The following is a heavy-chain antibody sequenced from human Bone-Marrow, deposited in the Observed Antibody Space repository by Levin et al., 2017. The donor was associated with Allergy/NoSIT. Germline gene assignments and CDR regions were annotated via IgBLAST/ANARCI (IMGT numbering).Heavy chain of an antibody. D-gene: IGHD2-15*01. Sequence: GGSLKISCAASGFTVSTHYMTWVRQAPGKGLEWVSVIYGDGSTYHADSVKGRFTISRDSSKNTLYLQMNSLRAEDTAVYYCAILATTPVWASDIWGRGTVVTVSS. J-gene: IGHJ3*02. CDR3: AILATTPVWASDI. V-gene: IGHV3-53*01. CDR2: IYGDGST. CDR1: GFTVSTHY.